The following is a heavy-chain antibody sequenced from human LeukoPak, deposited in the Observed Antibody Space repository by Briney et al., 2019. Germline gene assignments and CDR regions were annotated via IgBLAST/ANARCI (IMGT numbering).Heavy chain of an antibody. CDR1: GGTFSSYA. CDR2: IIPILGIA. D-gene: IGHD2-2*01. CDR3: ARDPRQDIVVVPAALFDP. J-gene: IGHJ5*02. V-gene: IGHV1-69*04. Sequence: SVKVSCKASGGTFSSYAISWVRQAPGQGLEWMGRIIPILGIANYAQKFQGRVTITADKSTSTAYMELSSLRSEDTAVYYCARDPRQDIVVVPAALFDPWGQGTLVTVSS.